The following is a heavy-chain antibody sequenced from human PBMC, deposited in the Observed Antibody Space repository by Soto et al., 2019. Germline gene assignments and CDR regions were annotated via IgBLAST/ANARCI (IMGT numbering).Heavy chain of an antibody. Sequence: QVHLVQSGPEIREPGASVKVSCKTSGDTLRSYGFIWVRQAPGQGLEWVGWISGNNDNTNYAQRFQGRVTLTKDTSTSTAYMELRSLRSDDTAVYYCASCNFVFYFDYWGQGTQVTVPS. CDR1: GDTLRSYG. CDR2: ISGNNDNT. D-gene: IGHD3-3*02. J-gene: IGHJ4*02. CDR3: ASCNFVFYFDY. V-gene: IGHV1-18*01.